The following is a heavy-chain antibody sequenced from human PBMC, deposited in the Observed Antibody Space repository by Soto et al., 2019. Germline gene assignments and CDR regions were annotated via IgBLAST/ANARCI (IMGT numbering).Heavy chain of an antibody. D-gene: IGHD1-1*01. V-gene: IGHV1-18*01. J-gene: IGHJ4*02. CDR1: GYTFTSYG. Sequence: QVHLVQSGAEVKKPGASVKVSCKCSGYTFTSYGITWVRQAPGQRLEWMGWISAHNGNTDYAQKLQGRVTVTRDTSTSTAYIELRSLRSDDTAVYYCARGRYGDYWGQGALVTVSS. CDR3: ARGRYGDY. CDR2: ISAHNGNT.